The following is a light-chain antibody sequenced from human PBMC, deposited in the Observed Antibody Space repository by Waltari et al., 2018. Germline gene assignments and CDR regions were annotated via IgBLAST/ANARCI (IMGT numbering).Light chain of an antibody. J-gene: IGKJ4*02. CDR1: QFISTW. V-gene: IGKV1-12*01. CDR2: AAS. CDR3: QQANSIPALT. Sequence: DIQMTQSPSSVSASVGDRVTISCRASQFISTWLAWYQQKPGRAPKLLIYAASSLQSGVPSRFSGSGSGTDFTLTISSLQPEDFATYYCQQANSIPALTFGGGTKVEIK.